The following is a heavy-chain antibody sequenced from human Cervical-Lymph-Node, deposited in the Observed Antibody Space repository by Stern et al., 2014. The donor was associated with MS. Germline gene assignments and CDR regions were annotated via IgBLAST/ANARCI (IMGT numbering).Heavy chain of an antibody. J-gene: IGHJ4*02. CDR1: GYTFTGHY. Sequence: QLVQSGAEVRKPGASVKVSCKASGYTFTGHYVHWVRQAPGQGLEWMGRIGPTSGATNFAQKFQGRVTLTRDTSISTAYMELSSLTSDDTAVYYCARQYSSYPDYWGQGTLVTVSS. D-gene: IGHD4-11*01. CDR2: IGPTSGAT. CDR3: ARQYSSYPDY. V-gene: IGHV1-2*06.